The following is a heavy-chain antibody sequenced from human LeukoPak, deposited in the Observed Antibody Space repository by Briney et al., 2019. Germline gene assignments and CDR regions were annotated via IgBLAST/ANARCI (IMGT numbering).Heavy chain of an antibody. CDR2: IYYSGST. CDR1: GGSISSYY. D-gene: IGHD6-13*01. Sequence: SETLSLTCTVSGGSISSYYWSWIRQPPGKGLDWIGYIYYSGSTNYNPSLKSRVTISVDTSKNQFSLKLSSVTAADTAVYYCARERRSSWYYYYMDVWGKGTTVTVSS. CDR3: ARERRSSWYYYYMDV. J-gene: IGHJ6*03. V-gene: IGHV4-59*01.